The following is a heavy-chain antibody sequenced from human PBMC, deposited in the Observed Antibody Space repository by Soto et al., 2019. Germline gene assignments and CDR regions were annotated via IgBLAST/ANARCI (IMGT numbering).Heavy chain of an antibody. J-gene: IGHJ4*02. CDR1: GFTFSSYA. CDR2: ISGSGGST. D-gene: IGHD1-26*01. CDR3: AKCRKSGRNRKLRQEDDY. Sequence: GGSLRLSCAAPGFTFSSYAMSWVRQAPGKGLEWGSAISGSGGSTYYADSVKGRFTISRDNSKNTLYLQMNSLRAEDTAVYYCAKCRKSGRNRKLRQEDDYWGQGTLVTVSS. V-gene: IGHV3-23*01.